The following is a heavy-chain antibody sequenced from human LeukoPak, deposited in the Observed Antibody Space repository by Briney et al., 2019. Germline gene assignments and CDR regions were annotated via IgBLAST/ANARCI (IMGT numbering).Heavy chain of an antibody. V-gene: IGHV4-61*02. D-gene: IGHD5-18*01. Sequence: SETLSLTCTVSGGSISSGSSYWSWIRQSAGKGLEWIGRIYTSGSTNFNSSLRSRATISVDTSKNKFSLRLNSVTAADTAVYYCAGGYSYGMGFDPWGQGTLVTVSS. CDR2: IYTSGST. CDR1: GGSISSGSSY. J-gene: IGHJ5*02. CDR3: AGGYSYGMGFDP.